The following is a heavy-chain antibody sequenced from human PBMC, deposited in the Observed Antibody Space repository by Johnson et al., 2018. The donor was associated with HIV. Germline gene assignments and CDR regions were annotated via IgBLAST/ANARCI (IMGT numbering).Heavy chain of an antibody. CDR1: GFTFDDYA. J-gene: IGHJ3*02. V-gene: IGHV3-9*01. CDR3: ARGRATGRGRSAFYI. CDR2: ISWNSGSI. Sequence: VQLVESGGGLVQPGRSLRLSCAASGFTFDDYAMHWVRQAPGKGLEWVSGISWNSGSIGYADSVKGRFTISRDNAKNSLYLQMNSLRAEDTALYYCARGRATGRGRSAFYIWGQGTMVTVSS. D-gene: IGHD1-14*01.